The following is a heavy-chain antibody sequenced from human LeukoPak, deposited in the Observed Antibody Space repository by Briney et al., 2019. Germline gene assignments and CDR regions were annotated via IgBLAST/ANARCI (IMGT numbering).Heavy chain of an antibody. CDR3: ARAKYYYDSSGYYSFDY. V-gene: IGHV4-34*01. Sequence: SETLSLTCAVYGGSFSGYYWSWIRQPPGKGLEWIGEINHSGSTNYNPSLKSRVTISVDTSKNQFSLKLSSVTAADTAVYYCARAKYYYDSSGYYSFDYWGQGTLVTVSS. J-gene: IGHJ4*02. CDR1: GGSFSGYY. CDR2: INHSGST. D-gene: IGHD3-22*01.